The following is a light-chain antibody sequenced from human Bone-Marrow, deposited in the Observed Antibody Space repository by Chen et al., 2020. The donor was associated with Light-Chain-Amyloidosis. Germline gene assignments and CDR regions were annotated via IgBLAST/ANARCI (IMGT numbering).Light chain of an antibody. J-gene: IGLJ3*02. CDR3: QSYQGSSQGV. Sequence: NFMLTQPHSVSESPGKTVIISCTRSSGSIATNYVQWYQQRPGSSPTTLIYEDDQRPSGVPDRFSGSIDRSSNSASLTISGLTTEDEADYDCQSYQGSSQGVFGGGTKLTVL. V-gene: IGLV6-57*01. CDR2: EDD. CDR1: SGSIATNY.